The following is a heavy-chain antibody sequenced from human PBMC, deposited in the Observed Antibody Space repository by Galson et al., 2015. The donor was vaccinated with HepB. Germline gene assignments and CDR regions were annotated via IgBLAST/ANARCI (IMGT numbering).Heavy chain of an antibody. CDR1: GSTFTSYY. D-gene: IGHD6-13*01. V-gene: IGHV1-46*01. CDR3: AREREEGAAAGLYYYYYYGMDV. J-gene: IGHJ6*02. CDR2: INPSGGST. Sequence: SVKVSCKASGSTFTSYYMHWVRQAPGQGLEWMGIINPSGGSTSYAQKFQGRVTMTRDTSTSTVYMELSSLRSEDTAVYYCAREREEGAAAGLYYYYYYGMDVWGQGTTVTVSS.